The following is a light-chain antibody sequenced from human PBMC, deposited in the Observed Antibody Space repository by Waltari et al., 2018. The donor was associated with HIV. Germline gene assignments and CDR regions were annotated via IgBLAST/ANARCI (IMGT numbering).Light chain of an antibody. J-gene: IGKJ2*01. V-gene: IGKV3-20*01. Sequence: EIVLTQSPATLSLSPGERATLSCRASQSVSSNYLAWYKHKPGQAPRLLIYGASSRATDIPDRFSGSGSGTDFTLTISRLEPEDSAVYCCQQYGTSPYTFGLGTKLEI. CDR1: QSVSSNY. CDR3: QQYGTSPYT. CDR2: GAS.